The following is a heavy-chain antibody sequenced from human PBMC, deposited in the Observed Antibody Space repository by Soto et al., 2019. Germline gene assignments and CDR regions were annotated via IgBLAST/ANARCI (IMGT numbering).Heavy chain of an antibody. CDR3: ANQDFRGITGTT. Sequence: EVQLLESGGGVVQPGGSLRLSCAASGFTFRRYAMGWVRQAPGKWLEWVSAINFFGDRPQYIESVKGRFTISRDNSKNTLYLQMDSLRVEDTGVYHCANQDFRGITGTTWRQGTQVTVSS. CDR1: GFTFRRYA. CDR2: INFFGDRP. J-gene: IGHJ4*02. D-gene: IGHD1-20*01. V-gene: IGHV3-23*01.